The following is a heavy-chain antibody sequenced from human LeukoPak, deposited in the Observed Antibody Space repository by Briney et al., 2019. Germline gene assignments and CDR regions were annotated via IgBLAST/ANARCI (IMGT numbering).Heavy chain of an antibody. CDR3: ARIGYSSSSLDY. CDR1: GFTFSNYW. Sequence: GGSLRLSCAASGFTFSNYWMSWVRQAPGKGLEWVANIKQDGSDKYYVYSVMGRFTISRDNGKNSLYLQMNSLRAEDTAVYYCARIGYSSSSLDYWGQGTLVTVSS. V-gene: IGHV3-7*01. J-gene: IGHJ4*02. CDR2: IKQDGSDK. D-gene: IGHD6-6*01.